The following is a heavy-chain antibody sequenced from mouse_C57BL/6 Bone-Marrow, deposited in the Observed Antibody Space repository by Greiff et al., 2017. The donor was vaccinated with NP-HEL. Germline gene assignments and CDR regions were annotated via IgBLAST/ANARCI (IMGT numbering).Heavy chain of an antibody. D-gene: IGHD2-14*01. Sequence: VQLQQSGAELVKPGASVKMSCKASGYTFTTYPIEWMKQNHGKSLEWIGNFYPYNDDTKYNEKFKGKATLTVEQSSSTDYLELSRLTSDDSAVYYCARGRVRRWYFDVWGTGTTVTVSA. J-gene: IGHJ1*03. V-gene: IGHV1-47*01. CDR3: ARGRVRRWYFDV. CDR2: FYPYNDDT. CDR1: GYTFTTYP.